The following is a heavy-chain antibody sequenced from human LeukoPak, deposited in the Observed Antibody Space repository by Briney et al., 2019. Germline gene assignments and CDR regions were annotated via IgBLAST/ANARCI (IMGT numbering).Heavy chain of an antibody. Sequence: GRSLRLSSAAPGFTFSNYWMNWFRQAPGKGLEWVANIKEDGSEKYYVDSVKGRFTISRDNAKNSLYLQMNNLRAEDTAVYYCASFGVAVAWGQGTLVTVSS. V-gene: IGHV3-7*01. CDR1: GFTFSNYW. D-gene: IGHD2-21*01. CDR3: ASFGVAVA. J-gene: IGHJ5*02. CDR2: IKEDGSEK.